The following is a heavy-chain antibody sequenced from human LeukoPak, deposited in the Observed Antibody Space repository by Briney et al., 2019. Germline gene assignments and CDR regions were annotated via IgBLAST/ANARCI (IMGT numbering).Heavy chain of an antibody. CDR2: IKQDGTEQ. CDR1: GFTFSTYW. D-gene: IGHD6-13*01. V-gene: IGHV3-7*04. Sequence: PGGSLRLSCVASGFTFSTYWMSWVRQVPGKGLEWVAIIKQDGTEQYYVDFVKGRFTISRDNAKNSLYLQLNSLRPEDTAVYYCARDREGSSWYDYWGQGTLVTVSS. CDR3: ARDREGSSWYDY. J-gene: IGHJ4*02.